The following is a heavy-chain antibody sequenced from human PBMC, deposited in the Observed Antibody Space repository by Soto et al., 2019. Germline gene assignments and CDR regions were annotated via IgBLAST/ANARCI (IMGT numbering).Heavy chain of an antibody. CDR1: GYSFISYW. CDR2: IYPGDSDT. CDR3: ARQASTIFGVVKDYYYYSGMDV. V-gene: IGHV5-51*01. D-gene: IGHD3-3*01. J-gene: IGHJ6*02. Sequence: GESVKGSCKGSGYSFISYWIGWVRKMPGKGLEWMGFIYPGDSDTRYSPSFQGQVTISADKSISTAYLQWSSLKASDTAMYYCARQASTIFGVVKDYYYYSGMDVGGQRTTVTVSS.